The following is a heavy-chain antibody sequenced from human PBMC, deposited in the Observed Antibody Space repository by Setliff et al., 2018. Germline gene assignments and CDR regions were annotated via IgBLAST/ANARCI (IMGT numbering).Heavy chain of an antibody. V-gene: IGHV4-39*01. Sequence: SETLSLTCGVSGASVSNVNYYWGWIRQPPGKGLEWVASIYYSGKTYSNPSFKSRVTMSLGKSKNQFSLKLASVTAADTALYYCARIGHFDFWRGFGVGAFDLWGHGSVVTVSS. CDR3: ARIGHFDFWRGFGVGAFDL. CDR1: GASVSNVNYY. J-gene: IGHJ3*01. CDR2: IYYSGKT. D-gene: IGHD3-3*01.